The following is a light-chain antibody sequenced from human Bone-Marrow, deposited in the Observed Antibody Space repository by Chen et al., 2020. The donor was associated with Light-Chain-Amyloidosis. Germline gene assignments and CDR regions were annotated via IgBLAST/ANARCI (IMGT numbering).Light chain of an antibody. Sequence: DIVMTQSPDSLAVSLGERATINCKSSQSLLYTYNNKNYLTWYQQKPGQPPKLLIHWASTRESGVPDRFSGSGSGTDFTLTISSLQAEDVAVYYCQQYYSSPRWTFGQGTRVEIK. J-gene: IGKJ1*01. CDR2: WAS. CDR1: QSLLYTYNNKNY. CDR3: QQYYSSPRWT. V-gene: IGKV4-1*01.